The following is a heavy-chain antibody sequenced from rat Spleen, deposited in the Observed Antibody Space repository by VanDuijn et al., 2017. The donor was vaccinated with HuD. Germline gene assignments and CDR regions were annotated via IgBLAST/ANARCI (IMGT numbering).Heavy chain of an antibody. CDR2: INSAGST. D-gene: IGHD1-11*01. V-gene: IGHV3-3*01. CDR1: GYSITSSYR. J-gene: IGHJ3*01. Sequence: EVQLQESGPGLVKPSQSLSLTCSVTGYSITSSYRWNWIRKFPGNKLEWMGYINSAGSTNYNPSLRSRISITRDTSKNQFFLQVNSVTADDTSTYYCARSEGVHYNLPFASWGQGTLVTVSS. CDR3: ARSEGVHYNLPFAS.